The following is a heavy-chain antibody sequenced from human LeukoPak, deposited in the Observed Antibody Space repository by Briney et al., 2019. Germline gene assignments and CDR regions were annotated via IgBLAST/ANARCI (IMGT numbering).Heavy chain of an antibody. CDR2: ISYDGSNK. D-gene: IGHD6-19*01. Sequence: GRSRRLSCAASGFTFSSYAMHWVRQAPGKGLEWVAVISYDGSNKYYADSVKGRFTISRDNSKNTLYLQMNSLRAEDTAVYYCARVGSSGWDFDYWGQGTLVTVSS. CDR3: ARVGSSGWDFDY. V-gene: IGHV3-30*04. J-gene: IGHJ4*02. CDR1: GFTFSSYA.